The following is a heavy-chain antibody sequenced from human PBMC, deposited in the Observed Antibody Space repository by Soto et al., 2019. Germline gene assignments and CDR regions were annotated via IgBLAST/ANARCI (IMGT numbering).Heavy chain of an antibody. CDR3: ARDPDYDILTGPPLYYYYGMDV. CDR1: GFTFSSYS. Sequence: GGSLRLSCAASGFTFSSYSMNWVRQAPGKGLEWVSYISSSSSTIYYADSVKGRFTISRDNAKNSLYLQMNSLRDEDTAVYYCARDPDYDILTGPPLYYYYGMDVWGQGTTVTVSS. D-gene: IGHD3-9*01. CDR2: ISSSSSTI. V-gene: IGHV3-48*02. J-gene: IGHJ6*02.